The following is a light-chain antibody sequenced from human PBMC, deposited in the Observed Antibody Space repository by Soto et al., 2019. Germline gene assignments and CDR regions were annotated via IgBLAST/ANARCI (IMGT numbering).Light chain of an antibody. J-gene: IGLJ1*01. Sequence: QSVLTQPPSASGTPGQRVTISCSGSSSNIGSNTVNWYQQLPGTAHKLLIYSNNQRPSVVPDRFSGSKSGTSASLAISGLQSEDEADYYCAAWDYSLNGYVFGTGTKLTVL. V-gene: IGLV1-44*01. CDR1: SSNIGSNT. CDR2: SNN. CDR3: AAWDYSLNGYV.